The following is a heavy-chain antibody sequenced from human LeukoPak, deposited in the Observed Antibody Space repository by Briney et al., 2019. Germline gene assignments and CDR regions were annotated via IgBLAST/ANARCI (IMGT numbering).Heavy chain of an antibody. V-gene: IGHV1-69*05. CDR1: GGTFSSYA. Sequence: ASVKVSCKASGGTFSSYAISWVRQAPGQGLEWMGGIIPIFGTANYAQKFQGRVTITTDESTSTAYMELSSLRSEDTAVYYCARDRVSSSPYCYYMDVWGKGTTVTVSS. D-gene: IGHD6-6*01. CDR2: IIPIFGTA. J-gene: IGHJ6*03. CDR3: ARDRVSSSPYCYYMDV.